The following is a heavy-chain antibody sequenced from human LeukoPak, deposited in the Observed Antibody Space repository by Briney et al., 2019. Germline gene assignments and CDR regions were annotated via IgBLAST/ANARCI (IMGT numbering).Heavy chain of an antibody. CDR1: GFTFSSYA. Sequence: GGSLRLSCSASGFTFSSYAMHWVRQAPGKGLEYVSAISSNGGSTYYADSVKGRFTISRDNSKNTLYLQMSSLGAEDTAVYYCVKDGPKDIVVVPAGAPVDYWGQGTLVTVSS. V-gene: IGHV3-64D*06. CDR3: VKDGPKDIVVVPAGAPVDY. D-gene: IGHD2-2*01. J-gene: IGHJ4*02. CDR2: ISSNGGST.